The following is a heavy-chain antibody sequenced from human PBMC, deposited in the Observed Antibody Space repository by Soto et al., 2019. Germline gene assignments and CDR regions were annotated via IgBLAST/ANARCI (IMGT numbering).Heavy chain of an antibody. V-gene: IGHV1-18*01. CDR1: GYSFMKYG. CDR3: AREASVLIPAAQPSRFDS. CDR2: ISPYSGYT. D-gene: IGHD2-2*01. Sequence: SVKVSCKGFGYSFMKYGINWVRQAPVQGLEWVGWISPYSGYTHSAQKFHGRLTLTTDTAASTAYMELRILRSADTALYYCAREASVLIPAAQPSRFDSWGQGTLVIVSS. J-gene: IGHJ4*02.